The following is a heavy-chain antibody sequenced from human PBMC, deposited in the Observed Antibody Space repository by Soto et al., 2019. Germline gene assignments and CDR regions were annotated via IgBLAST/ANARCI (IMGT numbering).Heavy chain of an antibody. CDR3: ARPLYSSTWEEYFKX. V-gene: IGHV5-51*01. CDR2: IYTSDSDT. CDR1: GYTFTSYW. J-gene: IGHJ1*01. D-gene: IGHD6-13*01. Sequence: GESLKISCKGSGYTFTSYWIGWVRQMPGKGLEWMGIIYTSDSDTRYSPSFQGQVTMSVDKSISTAYLQWSSLKASDTATYYCARPLYSSTWEEYFKXWGQGTLVTVSX.